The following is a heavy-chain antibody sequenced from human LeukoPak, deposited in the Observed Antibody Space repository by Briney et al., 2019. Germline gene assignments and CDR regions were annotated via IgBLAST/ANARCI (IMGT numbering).Heavy chain of an antibody. D-gene: IGHD3-22*01. CDR2: INHSGST. J-gene: IGHJ4*02. Sequence: SETLSLTCAVYGGPFSGYYWSWIRQPPGKGLEWIGEINHSGSTNYNPSLKSRVTISVDTSKNQFSLKLSSVTAADTAVYYSARVPDWGSGYYYYFDYWGQGTLVTVS. CDR3: ARVPDWGSGYYYYFDY. V-gene: IGHV4-34*01. CDR1: GGPFSGYY.